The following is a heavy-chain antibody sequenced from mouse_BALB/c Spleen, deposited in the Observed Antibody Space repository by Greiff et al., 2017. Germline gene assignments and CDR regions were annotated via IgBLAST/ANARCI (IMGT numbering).Heavy chain of an antibody. CDR3: ARNYRYDDWFAY. D-gene: IGHD2-14*01. CDR1: GFSLTSSG. V-gene: IGHV2-2*02. CDR2: IWSGGST. J-gene: IGHJ3*01. Sequence: VQLVESGPGLVQPSQSLSITCTVSGFSLTSSGVHWVRQSPGKGLEWLGVIWSGGSTDYNAAFISRLSISKDNSKSQVFFKMNSLQANDTAIYYCARNYRYDDWFAYWGQGTLVTVAA.